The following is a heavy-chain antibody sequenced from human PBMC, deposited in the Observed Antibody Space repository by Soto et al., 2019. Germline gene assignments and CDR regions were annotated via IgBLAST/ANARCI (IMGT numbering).Heavy chain of an antibody. D-gene: IGHD5-12*01. CDR1: GFALSNYW. J-gene: IGHJ6*03. CDR2: IKHDRSEI. CDR3: ATYSGYVLPMDV. Sequence: EVQLVESGGGLVRPGGSLRLSCAASGFALSNYWMTWVRQAPGKGLEWVASIKHDRSEIYYVDSVKGRFTISRDDAKNSVSLEMDSLTAEDTAVTYCATYSGYVLPMDVWGTGIMVTVSS. V-gene: IGHV3-7*01.